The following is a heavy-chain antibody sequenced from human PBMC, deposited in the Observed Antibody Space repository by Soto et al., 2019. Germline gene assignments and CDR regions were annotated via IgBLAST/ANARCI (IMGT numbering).Heavy chain of an antibody. Sequence: GGSLRLSCAASGFTFSSYAMHWVRQAPGKGLEWVAVISYDGSNKYYADSVKGRFTISRDNSKNTLYLQMNSLRAEDTAVYYCAKRVVAAIHDFDYWGQGTLVTVSS. CDR3: AKRVVAAIHDFDY. CDR2: ISYDGSNK. J-gene: IGHJ4*02. D-gene: IGHD2-15*01. CDR1: GFTFSSYA. V-gene: IGHV3-30-3*01.